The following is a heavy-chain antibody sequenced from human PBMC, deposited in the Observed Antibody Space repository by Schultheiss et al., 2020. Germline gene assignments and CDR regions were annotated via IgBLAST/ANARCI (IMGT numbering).Heavy chain of an antibody. CDR1: RYTFTKYF. Sequence: ASVKVSCQASRYTFTKYFTQWVRQGPGQGLEWMGIINPSGGSTSYAQKFQGRVTMTRDTSTSTVYMELSSLRSEDTAVYYCARGGFIVAPQGYYFDYWGQGTLVNGYS. J-gene: IGHJ4*02. D-gene: IGHD5-12*01. V-gene: IGHV1-46*01. CDR3: ARGGFIVAPQGYYFDY. CDR2: INPSGGST.